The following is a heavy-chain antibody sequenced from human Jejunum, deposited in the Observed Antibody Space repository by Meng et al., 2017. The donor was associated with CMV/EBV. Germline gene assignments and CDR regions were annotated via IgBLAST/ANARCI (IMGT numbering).Heavy chain of an antibody. V-gene: IGHV4-61*01. D-gene: IGHD5-18*01. CDR2: IYNSGRT. CDR3: ARNVYTYGFDAFDI. CDR1: GSFSGGHYY. Sequence: GSFSGGHYYWSWIRQPPGKRLGWIGYIYNSGRTDYNPSIKGRVTISLDTSKNQFSLKLSSLTAADTAVYYCARNVYTYGFDAFDIWGQGTMVTVSS. J-gene: IGHJ3*02.